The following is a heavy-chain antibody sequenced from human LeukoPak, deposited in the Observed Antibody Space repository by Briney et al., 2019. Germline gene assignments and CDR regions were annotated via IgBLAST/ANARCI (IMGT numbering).Heavy chain of an antibody. Sequence: SETLSLTCTVSGGSISSYYWSWIPQPPGKGLEWIGYIYYSGSTNYNPSLKSRVTISVDTSKNQFSLKLSSVTAADTAVYYCARGFGHTAMAFDYWGQGTLVTVSS. CDR2: IYYSGST. CDR1: GGSISSYY. CDR3: ARGFGHTAMAFDY. J-gene: IGHJ4*02. V-gene: IGHV4-59*12. D-gene: IGHD5-18*01.